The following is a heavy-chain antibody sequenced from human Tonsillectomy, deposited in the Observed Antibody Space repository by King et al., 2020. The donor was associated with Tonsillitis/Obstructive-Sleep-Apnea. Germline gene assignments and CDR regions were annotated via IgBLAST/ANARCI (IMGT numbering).Heavy chain of an antibody. CDR3: ARGDGVGNTSLEY. D-gene: IGHD1-26*01. J-gene: IGHJ4*02. CDR2: ISYDGSNK. CDR1: GFTFSSYA. V-gene: IGHV3-30*04. Sequence: QLVQSGGGVVQPGRSLRLSCAASGFTFSSYAIHWVRQAPGKGLKWVAVISYDGSNKNYADSVKGRFSISRDDSKKTLYLQMNSLATEDTGVYYCARGDGVGNTSLEYWGQGTLFTVS.